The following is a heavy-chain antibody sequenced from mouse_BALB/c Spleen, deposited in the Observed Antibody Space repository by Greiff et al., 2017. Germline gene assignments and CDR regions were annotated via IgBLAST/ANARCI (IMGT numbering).Heavy chain of an antibody. Sequence: VQVVESGPGLVAPSQSLSITCTVSGFSLTSYGVHWVRQPPGKGLEWLGVIWAGGSTNYNSALMSRLSISKDNSKSQVFLKMNSLQTDDTAMYYCAREDWDGPRAYWGQGTLVTVSA. CDR1: GFSLTSYG. D-gene: IGHD4-1*01. V-gene: IGHV2-9*02. CDR2: IWAGGST. CDR3: AREDWDGPRAY. J-gene: IGHJ3*01.